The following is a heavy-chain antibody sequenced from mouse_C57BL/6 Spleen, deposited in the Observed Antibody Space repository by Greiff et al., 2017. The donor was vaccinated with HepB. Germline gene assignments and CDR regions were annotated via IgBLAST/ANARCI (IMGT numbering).Heavy chain of an antibody. CDR3: TREGGTGTTNFDY. J-gene: IGHJ2*01. Sequence: EVKVVESGEGLVKPGGSLKLSCAASGFTFSSYAMSWVRQTPEKRLEWVAYISSGGDYIYYADTVKGRFTISRDNARNTLYLQMSSLKSEDTAMYYCTREGGTGTTNFDYWGQGTTLTVSS. D-gene: IGHD4-1*01. CDR1: GFTFSSYA. V-gene: IGHV5-9-1*02. CDR2: ISSGGDYI.